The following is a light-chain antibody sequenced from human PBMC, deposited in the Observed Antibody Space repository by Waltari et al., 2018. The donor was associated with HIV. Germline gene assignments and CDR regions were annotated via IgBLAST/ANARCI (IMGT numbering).Light chain of an antibody. CDR1: SSNIGSKY. CDR3: AAWDDSLSVWV. Sequence: QSVLTQPPSASGTPGPRVTISCSGSSSNIGSKYVYGYQQFPGTAPKLLISRNNQRPSGVPDRFSGSKSGTSASLAISGLRSEDEADYYCAAWDDSLSVWVFGGGTKMTVL. V-gene: IGLV1-47*01. CDR2: RNN. J-gene: IGLJ3*02.